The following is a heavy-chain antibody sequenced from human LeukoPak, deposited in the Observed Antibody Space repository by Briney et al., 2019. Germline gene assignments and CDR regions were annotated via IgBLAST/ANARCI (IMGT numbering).Heavy chain of an antibody. V-gene: IGHV4-4*07. CDR1: GGSISNYY. Sequence: PSETLSLTCTVSGGSISNYYWSWIRQPAGKGLEWIGRIYTSGSTNYNPSLKSRVTMSVDTSKNQFSLKLSSVTAADTAVYYRARDFSSYYYDSSGSEWGQGTLVTVSS. CDR2: IYTSGST. J-gene: IGHJ4*02. D-gene: IGHD3-22*01. CDR3: ARDFSSYYYDSSGSE.